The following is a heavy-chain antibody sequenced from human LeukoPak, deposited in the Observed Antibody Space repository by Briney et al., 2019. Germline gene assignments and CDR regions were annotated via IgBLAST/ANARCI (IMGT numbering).Heavy chain of an antibody. Sequence: KPSETLSLTCTVSGGSISSGGYYWSWIRQHPGKGLEWIGYIYYSGSTYYNPSLKSRVTISVDTSKNQFSLKLSSVTAADTAVYYCARGSPSSGDDFWSGYYRLGLRFGNWFDPWGQGTLVTVSS. CDR3: ARGSPSSGDDFWSGYYRLGLRFGNWFDP. D-gene: IGHD3-3*01. CDR2: IYYSGST. J-gene: IGHJ5*02. CDR1: GGSISSGGYY. V-gene: IGHV4-31*03.